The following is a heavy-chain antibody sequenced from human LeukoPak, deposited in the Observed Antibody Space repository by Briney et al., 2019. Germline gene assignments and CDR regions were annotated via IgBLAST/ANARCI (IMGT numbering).Heavy chain of an antibody. J-gene: IGHJ4*02. CDR1: GFTLSSYS. Sequence: PGGSLRLSCAASGFTLSSYSMNWVRQAPGKGLEWVSSISSSSSYIYYADSVKGRFTISRDNAKNSLYLQMNSLRAEDTAVYYCARDLVPSFYGSGSYAYWGQGTLVTVSS. V-gene: IGHV3-21*01. CDR2: ISSSSSYI. CDR3: ARDLVPSFYGSGSYAY. D-gene: IGHD3-10*01.